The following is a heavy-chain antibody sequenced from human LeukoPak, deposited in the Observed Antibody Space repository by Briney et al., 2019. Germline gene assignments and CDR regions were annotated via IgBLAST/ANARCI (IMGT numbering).Heavy chain of an antibody. CDR1: GFTFSDYY. D-gene: IGHD5-24*01. CDR2: ISSSGSTI. CDR3: ARDLVEMATTP. J-gene: IGHJ5*02. Sequence: GGSLRLSCAASGFTFSDYYMSWIRQAPGKGLEWVSYISSSGSTIYYADSVKGRYTISRDNAKNSLYLQMNSLRAEDTAVYYCARDLVEMATTPWGQGTLVTVSS. V-gene: IGHV3-11*01.